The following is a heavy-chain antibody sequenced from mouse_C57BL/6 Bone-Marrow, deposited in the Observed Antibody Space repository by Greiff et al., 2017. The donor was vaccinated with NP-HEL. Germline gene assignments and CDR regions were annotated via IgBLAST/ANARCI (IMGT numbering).Heavy chain of an antibody. J-gene: IGHJ2*01. CDR2: ISSGGDYI. Sequence: EVMLVESGEGLVKPGGSLKLSCAASGFTFSSYAMSWVRQTPEKRLEWVAYISSGGDYIYYADTVKGRFTISRDNARNTLYLQMSSLKSEDTAMYYCTRAGDYYYGSSYDYFDYWGQGTTLTVSS. V-gene: IGHV5-9-1*02. CDR1: GFTFSSYA. D-gene: IGHD1-1*01. CDR3: TRAGDYYYGSSYDYFDY.